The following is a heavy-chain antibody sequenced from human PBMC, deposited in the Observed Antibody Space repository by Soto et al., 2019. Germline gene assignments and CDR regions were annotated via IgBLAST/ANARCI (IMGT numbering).Heavy chain of an antibody. V-gene: IGHV1-18*01. Sequence: QVQLVQSGAEVKKPGASVKVSCKASGYTFTSYGIAWVRQAPGQGLEWMGWISADNGNTNYAQKLQGRVTMTTDTATTTADMEVRSLRSDDTPVSYCARDGYFDYWGQGTLVTVSS. CDR2: ISADNGNT. CDR3: ARDGYFDY. CDR1: GYTFTSYG. J-gene: IGHJ4*02.